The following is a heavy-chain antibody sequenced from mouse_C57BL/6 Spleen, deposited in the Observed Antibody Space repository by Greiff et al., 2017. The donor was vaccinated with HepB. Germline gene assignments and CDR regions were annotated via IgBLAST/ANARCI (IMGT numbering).Heavy chain of an antibody. CDR2: IDPSDSET. Sequence: QVQLKQPGAELVRPGSSVKLSCKASGYTFTSYWMHWVKQRPIQGLEWIGNIDPSDSETHYNQKFKDKATLTVDKSSSTAYMQLSSLTSEDSAVYYCARGPLLDYFDYWGQGTTLTVSS. CDR1: GYTFTSYW. V-gene: IGHV1-52*01. CDR3: ARGPLLDYFDY. J-gene: IGHJ2*01. D-gene: IGHD2-10*01.